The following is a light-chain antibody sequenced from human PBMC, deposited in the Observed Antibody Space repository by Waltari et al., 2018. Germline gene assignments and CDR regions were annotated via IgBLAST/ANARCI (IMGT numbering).Light chain of an antibody. J-gene: IGKJ4*01. V-gene: IGKV3-15*01. Sequence: EIVMTQSPATLSVSPGERAILSCRASQSVSGYLAWYQQKPGQAPRLLIYSASTRVTGIPARFSGSGSGTEFTFTISSLQSEDFAVYHCQQYNDWLAPTFGGGTKVEI. CDR1: QSVSGY. CDR3: QQYNDWLAPT. CDR2: SAS.